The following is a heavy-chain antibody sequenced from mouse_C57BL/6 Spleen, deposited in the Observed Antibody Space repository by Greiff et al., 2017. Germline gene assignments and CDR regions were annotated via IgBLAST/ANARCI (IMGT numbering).Heavy chain of an antibody. D-gene: IGHD2-3*01. V-gene: IGHV1-55*01. Sequence: QVQLQQSGAELVKPGASVKMSCKASGYTFTSYWITWVKQRPGQGLEWIGDIYPGSGSTNYNEKFKSKATLTVDTSSSTAYMPLSSLTSEDSAVYYCARSGEGYYGFAYWRKGTLVSVSA. CDR1: GYTFTSYW. J-gene: IGHJ3*01. CDR3: ARSGEGYYGFAY. CDR2: IYPGSGST.